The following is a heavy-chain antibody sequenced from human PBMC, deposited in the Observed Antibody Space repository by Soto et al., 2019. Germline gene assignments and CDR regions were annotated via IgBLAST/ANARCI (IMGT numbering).Heavy chain of an antibody. CDR2: INPNSGGT. J-gene: IGHJ6*02. D-gene: IGHD6-19*01. CDR1: GYTFTGYY. Sequence: ASVKVSCKASGYTFTGYYMHWVRQAPGQGLEWMGWINPNSGGTNYAQKFQGWVTLTRDTSFSTAYMELSMLRSDDTAVYYCARGGFGWYSYYYYGMDVWGQGTTVTV. V-gene: IGHV1-2*04. CDR3: ARGGFGWYSYYYYGMDV.